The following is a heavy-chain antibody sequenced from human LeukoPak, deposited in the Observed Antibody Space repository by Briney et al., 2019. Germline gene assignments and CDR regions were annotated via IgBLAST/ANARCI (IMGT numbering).Heavy chain of an antibody. D-gene: IGHD1-26*01. Sequence: SETLSLTCTVSGGSISSSSYYWGWIRQPPGKGLKWIGSIYYSGSTYYNPSLKSRVTISVDTSKNQFSLKLSSVTAADTAVYYCARPRYSGSSGDYWGQGTLVTVSS. CDR3: ARPRYSGSSGDY. CDR2: IYYSGST. CDR1: GGSISSSSYY. J-gene: IGHJ4*02. V-gene: IGHV4-39*01.